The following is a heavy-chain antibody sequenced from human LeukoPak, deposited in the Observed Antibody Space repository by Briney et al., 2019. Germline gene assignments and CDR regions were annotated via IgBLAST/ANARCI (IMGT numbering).Heavy chain of an antibody. Sequence: PGGSLRLSCEASGFTFSTFAMSWVRQAPGKGLEWVSAISGSGGSTYYADSVRGRFTISRDNSKNTLYLQMNSLRAEDTAVYYCAKGYGSLLYYFDYWGQGTLVTVSS. V-gene: IGHV3-23*01. D-gene: IGHD1-1*01. CDR1: GFTFSTFA. CDR2: ISGSGGST. CDR3: AKGYGSLLYYFDY. J-gene: IGHJ4*02.